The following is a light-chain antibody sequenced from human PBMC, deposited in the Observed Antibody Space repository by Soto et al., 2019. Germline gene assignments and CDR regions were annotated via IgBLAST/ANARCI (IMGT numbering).Light chain of an antibody. V-gene: IGKV1-33*01. CDR3: QQYDNLPPTWT. J-gene: IGKJ1*01. CDR1: QDIATY. Sequence: DIQMTQSPSSLSASVGNRVTITCQASQDIATYLNWYQQKPGKAPNLLIYDASNLETGVPSRFSGGGPGTHFTFTISNLQPEDIATYYRQQYDNLPPTWTFGQGTKVDIK. CDR2: DAS.